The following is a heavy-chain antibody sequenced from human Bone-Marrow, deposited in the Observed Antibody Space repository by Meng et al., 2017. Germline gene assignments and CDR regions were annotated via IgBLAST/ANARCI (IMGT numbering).Heavy chain of an antibody. CDR2: IYTAGGT. V-gene: IGHV3-66*01. J-gene: IGHJ4*02. D-gene: IGHD6-19*01. CDR1: GFTVSSTY. CDR3: ARDSSGPGY. Sequence: VQLVESGVGWVQPGGSLRLSCAASGFTVSSTYMSWVRQAPGKGLEWVSVIYTAGGTYYADSVKGRFTISRDNSKNTLYLQMNSLRAEDTAVYYCARDSSGPGYWGQGTLVTVSS.